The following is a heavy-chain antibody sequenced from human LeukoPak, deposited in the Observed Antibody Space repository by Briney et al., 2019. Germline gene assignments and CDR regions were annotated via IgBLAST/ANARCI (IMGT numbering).Heavy chain of an antibody. Sequence: GGSLRLSCAASGFTFRDYAMHWVRQAPGKGLEWVALISYDGKYQFYADSVKARFTISRDDSKNTLYVQMNSLRAEDTATYYCARDGTLLGSDSNYYYGMDVWGQGTTVTVSS. D-gene: IGHD2-21*02. V-gene: IGHV3-30*17. CDR1: GFTFRDYA. J-gene: IGHJ6*02. CDR3: ARDGTLLGSDSNYYYGMDV. CDR2: ISYDGKYQ.